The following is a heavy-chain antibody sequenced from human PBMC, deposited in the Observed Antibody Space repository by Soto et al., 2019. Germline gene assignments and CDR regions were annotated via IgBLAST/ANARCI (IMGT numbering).Heavy chain of an antibody. V-gene: IGHV1-3*01. CDR1: GYTFTSYA. J-gene: IGHJ4*02. CDR2: INAGNGNT. CDR3: TTGLRWPRGSNY. Sequence: GASAKVSCKASGYTFTSYAMHWARQAPGQRLEWMGWINAGNGNTKYSQKFQGRVTITRDTSASTAYMELSSLRSEDTGVYYCTTGLRWPRGSNYWGQGFLVTVSS. D-gene: IGHD2-15*01.